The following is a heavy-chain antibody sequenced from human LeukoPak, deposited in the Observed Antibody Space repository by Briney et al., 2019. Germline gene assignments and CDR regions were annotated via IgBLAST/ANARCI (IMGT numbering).Heavy chain of an antibody. CDR3: ARDMVRGVNDWFDP. CDR2: IYYSGST. D-gene: IGHD3-10*01. V-gene: IGHV4-31*03. J-gene: IGHJ5*02. CDR1: GGSISSGGYY. Sequence: PSETLSLTCTVSGGSISSGGYYWSWIRQHPGRGLEWIGYIYYSGSTYYNPSLKSRVTISVDTSKNQFSLKLSSVTAADTAVYYCARDMVRGVNDWFDPRGQGTLVTVSS.